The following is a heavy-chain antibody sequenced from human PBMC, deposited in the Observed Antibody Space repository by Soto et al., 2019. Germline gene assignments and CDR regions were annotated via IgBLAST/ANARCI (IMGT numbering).Heavy chain of an antibody. D-gene: IGHD2-21*02. CDR3: ARDPLILPAHDCFYGSDV. Sequence: DVQLKESGGGLVQPGQSLRLSCEVSGFTLSMYSMTWVRQAPGKGLEWVAKIPQDGSDGHYLDSVKGRFTISRDNDNNSVYMQMNSMRADDTAVYYCARDPLILPAHDCFYGSDVWGQGAKVTVSS. J-gene: IGHJ6*02. CDR1: GFTLSMYS. V-gene: IGHV3-7*03. CDR2: IPQDGSDG.